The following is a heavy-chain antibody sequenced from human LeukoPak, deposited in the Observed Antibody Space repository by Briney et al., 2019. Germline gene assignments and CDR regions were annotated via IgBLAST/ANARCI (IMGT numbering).Heavy chain of an antibody. V-gene: IGHV3-30*18. J-gene: IGHJ4*02. D-gene: IGHD2-2*01. Sequence: PGRSLRLSCAASGFTFSSYGMHWVRQAPGKGLEWVAVISYDGSNKYYADSVKGRFTISRDNSKNTLYLQMNSLRAEDTAVYYCAKDYRRYCSSTSCRPFDYWGQGTLVTVSS. CDR3: AKDYRRYCSSTSCRPFDY. CDR1: GFTFSSYG. CDR2: ISYDGSNK.